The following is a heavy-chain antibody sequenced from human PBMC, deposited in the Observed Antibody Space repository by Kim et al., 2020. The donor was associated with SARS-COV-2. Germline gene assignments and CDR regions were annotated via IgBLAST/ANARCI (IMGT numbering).Heavy chain of an antibody. CDR3: GREGDGYNLDAFDI. Sequence: AAAVKGQFTITRDNAKNSLYLQMTSLRAEDTAVYYCGREGDGYNLDAFDIWGQGTMVTVSS. J-gene: IGHJ3*02. V-gene: IGHV3-21*01. D-gene: IGHD5-12*01.